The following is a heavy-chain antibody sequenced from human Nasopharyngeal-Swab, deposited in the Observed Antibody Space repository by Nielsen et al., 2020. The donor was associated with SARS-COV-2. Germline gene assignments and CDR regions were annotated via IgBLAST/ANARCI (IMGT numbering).Heavy chain of an antibody. CDR3: ARDRYYYDSSDRPGSFDY. J-gene: IGHJ4*02. CDR2: ISSSSSYT. CDR1: GFTFSDYY. Sequence: GESLKISCAASGFTFSDYYMSWIRQAPGKGLEWVSYISSSSSYTNYADSVKGRFTISRDNAKNSPYLQMNSLRAEDTAVYYCARDRYYYDSSDRPGSFDYWGQGTLVTVSS. V-gene: IGHV3-11*06. D-gene: IGHD3-22*01.